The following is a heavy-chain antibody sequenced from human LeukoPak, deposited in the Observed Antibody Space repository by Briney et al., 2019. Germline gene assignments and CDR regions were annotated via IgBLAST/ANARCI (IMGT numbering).Heavy chain of an antibody. J-gene: IGHJ4*02. Sequence: GASVTVSCTASGYIFTSNYIHWVRQAPGQGLEWMGMIYPRDGSTSYAQRFQDRVTVTRDTSTSTVHMELSGLRSEDTAVYYCARDQKGFDYWGQGTQVTVSS. V-gene: IGHV1-46*01. CDR3: ARDQKGFDY. CDR2: IYPRDGST. CDR1: GYIFTSNY.